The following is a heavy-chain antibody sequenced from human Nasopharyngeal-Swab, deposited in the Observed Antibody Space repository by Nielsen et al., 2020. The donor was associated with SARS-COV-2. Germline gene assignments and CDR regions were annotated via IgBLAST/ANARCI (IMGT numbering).Heavy chain of an antibody. CDR2: IKSKTDGGTT. J-gene: IGHJ3*02. Sequence: GESLKISCAASGFTFSNAWMSWVRQAPGKGLEWVGRIKSKTDGGTTDYAAPVKGRFTISRDDSKNTLYLQMNSLKTEDTAVYYCTTDYVGVVLLWFGEKGAFDIWGQGTMVTVSS. V-gene: IGHV3-15*01. CDR1: GFTFSNAW. D-gene: IGHD3-10*01. CDR3: TTDYVGVVLLWFGEKGAFDI.